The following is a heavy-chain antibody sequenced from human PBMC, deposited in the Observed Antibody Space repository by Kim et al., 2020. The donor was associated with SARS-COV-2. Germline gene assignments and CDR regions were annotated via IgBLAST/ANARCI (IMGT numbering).Heavy chain of an antibody. CDR3: ARGGRGYSYGGIDY. CDR2: INHSGST. V-gene: IGHV4-34*01. CDR1: GGSFSGYY. D-gene: IGHD5-18*01. Sequence: SETLSLTCAVYGGSFSGYYWSWIRQPPGKGLEWIGEINHSGSTNYNPSLKSRVTISVDTSKNQFSLKLSSVTAADTAVYYCARGGRGYSYGGIDYWGQGTLVTVSS. J-gene: IGHJ4*02.